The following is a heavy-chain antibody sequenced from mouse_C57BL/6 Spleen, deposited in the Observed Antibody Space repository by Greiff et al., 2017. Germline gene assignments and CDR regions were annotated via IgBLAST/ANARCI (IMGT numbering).Heavy chain of an antibody. Sequence: VQLKQPGAELVMPGASVKLSCKASGYTFTSYWMHWVKQRPGQGLEWIGEIDPSDSYTNYNQKFKGKSTLTVDKSSSTAYMQLSSLTSEDSAVYYCAREAYVDYWGQGTTLTVSS. CDR3: AREAYVDY. CDR2: IDPSDSYT. CDR1: GYTFTSYW. J-gene: IGHJ2*01. V-gene: IGHV1-69*01.